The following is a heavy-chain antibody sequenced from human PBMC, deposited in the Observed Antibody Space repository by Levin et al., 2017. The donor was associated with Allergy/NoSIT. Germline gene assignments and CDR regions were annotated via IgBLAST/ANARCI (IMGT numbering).Heavy chain of an antibody. CDR1: GESFSGYY. Sequence: PSETLSLTCAVYGESFSGYYWTWIRQPPGKGLEWIGEINHRGSTTYYPSLKSRVTMSVDTSKNQFSLKLSPVTAAETAVYYCARGQTGNGYFDLWGRGTLVTVSS. V-gene: IGHV4-34*01. D-gene: IGHD7-27*01. CDR3: ARGQTGNGYFDL. J-gene: IGHJ2*01. CDR2: INHRGST.